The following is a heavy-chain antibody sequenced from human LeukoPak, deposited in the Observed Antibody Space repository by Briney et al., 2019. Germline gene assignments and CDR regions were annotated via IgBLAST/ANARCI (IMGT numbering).Heavy chain of an antibody. CDR2: IYYSGST. CDR3: ARGKYQLLSFYYYYYMDV. Sequence: PSETLSLTCTVSGGSISSSSYYWGWIRQPPGKGLEWIGSIYYSGSTFYNPSLKSRVTISVDTSKNQFSLKLSSVTAADTAVYYCARGKYQLLSFYYYYYMDVWGKGTTVTISS. V-gene: IGHV4-39*07. D-gene: IGHD2-2*01. CDR1: GGSISSSSYY. J-gene: IGHJ6*03.